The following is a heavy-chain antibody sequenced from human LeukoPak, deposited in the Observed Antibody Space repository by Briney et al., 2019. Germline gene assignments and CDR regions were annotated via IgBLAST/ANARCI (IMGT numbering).Heavy chain of an antibody. V-gene: IGHV4-4*07. CDR2: IYTSGST. J-gene: IGHJ4*02. CDR3: ARGITIFGVVTRFDY. Sequence: LETLSLTCTVSGGSISSYYWSWIRQPAGKGLEWIGRIYTSGSTNYNPSLKSRVTMSVDTSKNQFSLKLSSVTAADTAVYYCARGITIFGVVTRFDYWGQGTLVTVSS. CDR1: GGSISSYY. D-gene: IGHD3-3*01.